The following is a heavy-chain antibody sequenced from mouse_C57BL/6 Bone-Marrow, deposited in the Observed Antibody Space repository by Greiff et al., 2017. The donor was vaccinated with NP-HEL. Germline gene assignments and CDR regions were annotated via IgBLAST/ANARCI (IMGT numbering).Heavy chain of an antibody. CDR2: IDPSDSYT. J-gene: IGHJ2*01. D-gene: IGHD1-1*01. CDR1: GYTFTSYW. CDR3: ARRDTTVVATFYYFDY. Sequence: QVQLQQPGAELVMPGASVKLSCKASGYTFTSYWMHWVKQRPGQGLEWIGEIDPSDSYTNYNQKFKGKSTLTVDKSSSTAYMQLSSLTSEDSAVYYCARRDTTVVATFYYFDYWGQGTTLTVSS. V-gene: IGHV1-69*01.